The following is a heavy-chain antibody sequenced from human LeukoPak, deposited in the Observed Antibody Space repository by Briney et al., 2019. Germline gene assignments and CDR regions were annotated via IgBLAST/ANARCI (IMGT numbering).Heavy chain of an antibody. V-gene: IGHV3-9*03. D-gene: IGHD2-8*01. Sequence: GGSLRLSCAASGFTFDDYAMHWLRQAPGKGLEWVSGISWSSGSIGYADSVKGRFTISRDNAKNSLYLQMNSLRAEDMALYYCAASYGVSGEFDYWGQGTLVTVSS. J-gene: IGHJ4*02. CDR3: AASYGVSGEFDY. CDR1: GFTFDDYA. CDR2: ISWSSGSI.